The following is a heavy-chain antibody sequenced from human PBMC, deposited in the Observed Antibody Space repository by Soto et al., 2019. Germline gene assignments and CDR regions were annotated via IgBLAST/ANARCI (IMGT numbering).Heavy chain of an antibody. CDR3: AHITEEESVYSYGTWWYFDL. Sequence: QITLKESGPTLVKPTQTLTLTCTFSGFSLSTSGVGVGWIRQPPGKALEWLALIYWDDDKRYSPSLKSRLTITKDTSKNQVVLTMTNMDPVDTATYYCAHITEEESVYSYGTWWYFDLWGRGTLVTVSS. CDR1: GFSLSTSGVG. CDR2: IYWDDDK. J-gene: IGHJ2*01. D-gene: IGHD5-18*01. V-gene: IGHV2-5*02.